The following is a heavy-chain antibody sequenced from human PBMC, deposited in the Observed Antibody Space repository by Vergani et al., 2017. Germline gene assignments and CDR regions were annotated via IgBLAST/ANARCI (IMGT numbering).Heavy chain of an antibody. Sequence: EVQLVQSGAEVKTPGESLKISCKGSGYSFTSYWIGWVRQMPGKGLEWMGIIYPGDSDTRYSPSFQGKVTISADKSISTAYLQWSRLKASDTAMYYCARRVSNYYDSSGDDAFDIWGQGTMVTVSS. V-gene: IGHV5-51*01. CDR2: IYPGDSDT. D-gene: IGHD3-22*01. CDR3: ARRVSNYYDSSGDDAFDI. J-gene: IGHJ3*02. CDR1: GYSFTSYW.